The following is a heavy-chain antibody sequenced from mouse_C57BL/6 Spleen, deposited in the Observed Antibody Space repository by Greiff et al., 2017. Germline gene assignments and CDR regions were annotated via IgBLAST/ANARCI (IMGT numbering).Heavy chain of an antibody. CDR1: GFTFSSSA. Sequence: EVMLVESGGGLVKPGGSLKLSCAASGFTFSSSAMSWVRQTPEKRLEWVATISDGGSYTYYPDNVKGRFTISRDNAKNNLYLQMSHLKSEDTAMYYCARESVGGFFDYWGQGTTLTVSS. CDR2: ISDGGSYT. V-gene: IGHV5-4*01. CDR3: ARESVGGFFDY. J-gene: IGHJ2*01.